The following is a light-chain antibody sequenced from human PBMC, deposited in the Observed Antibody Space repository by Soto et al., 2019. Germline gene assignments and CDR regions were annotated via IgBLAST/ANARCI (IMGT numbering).Light chain of an antibody. CDR1: QSVSTN. V-gene: IGKV3-15*01. J-gene: IGKJ2*01. Sequence: EIVMTQSPATLSVSPGERATLSCRASQSVSTNLAWYQHKPGQAPRLLIYGASNRATGFPARFSGSGSGTEFALTISSLHSEDFAVYYCQQYNNWPYTFGQGTKLEIK. CDR2: GAS. CDR3: QQYNNWPYT.